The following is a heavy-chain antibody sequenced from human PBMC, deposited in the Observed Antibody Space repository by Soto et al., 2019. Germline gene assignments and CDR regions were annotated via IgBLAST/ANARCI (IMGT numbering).Heavy chain of an antibody. J-gene: IGHJ4*02. CDR3: AKDSSSSPRGDYFDS. Sequence: EVQLLESGGGLVQPGGSLRLSCLASEFTFSTYAMSWVRQAPGKGLEWVSDISAGGGITYHADSVKGRFTISRDNSKNTLYLQMNSLRAEDTAVYFYAKDSSSSPRGDYFDSWGQGTLVTVSS. D-gene: IGHD6-6*01. CDR2: ISAGGGIT. CDR1: EFTFSTYA. V-gene: IGHV3-23*01.